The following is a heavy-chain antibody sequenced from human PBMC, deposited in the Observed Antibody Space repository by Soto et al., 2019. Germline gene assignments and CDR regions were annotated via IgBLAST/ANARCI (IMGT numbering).Heavy chain of an antibody. V-gene: IGHV3-64*01. D-gene: IGHD1-1*01. J-gene: IGHJ4*02. Sequence: PGGSLRLSCAASGFTFSSYAMHWVRQAPGKGLEYVSAISSNGGSTYYANSVKGRFTISRDNSKNTLYLQMGSLRAEDMAVYYCARDVHRWNSPNLDYWGQGTLVTVSS. CDR3: ARDVHRWNSPNLDY. CDR2: ISSNGGST. CDR1: GFTFSSYA.